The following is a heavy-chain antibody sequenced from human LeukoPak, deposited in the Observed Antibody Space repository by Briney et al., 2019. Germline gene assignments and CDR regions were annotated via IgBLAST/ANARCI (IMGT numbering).Heavy chain of an antibody. CDR1: GFTISSNY. V-gene: IGHV3-53*01. J-gene: IGHJ4*02. Sequence: AGSLTLSCSASGFTISSNYMSWLRQAPGKGLEWVSVIYSGGSTYYADSVKGRFTISRDNAHNSLDLQMNSLRVEDTAVYYCERGERTGVFDYWGQGTLVTVSS. CDR3: ERGERTGVFDY. D-gene: IGHD3/OR15-3a*01. CDR2: IYSGGST.